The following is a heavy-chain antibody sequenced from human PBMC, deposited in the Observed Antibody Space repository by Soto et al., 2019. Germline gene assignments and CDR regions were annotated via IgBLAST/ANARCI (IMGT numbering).Heavy chain of an antibody. CDR2: ISAYNGNT. CDR3: ASGYCTNGVCQTTGDY. J-gene: IGHJ4*02. Sequence: QVQLVQSGAEVKKPGASVKVSCKASGYTFTSYGISWVRQAPGQGLEWMGWISAYNGNTNYAQKLQGRVTMATDTSTSTAYMELRSLRSDDTAVYYCASGYCTNGVCQTTGDYWGQGTLVTVSS. V-gene: IGHV1-18*01. CDR1: GYTFTSYG. D-gene: IGHD2-8*01.